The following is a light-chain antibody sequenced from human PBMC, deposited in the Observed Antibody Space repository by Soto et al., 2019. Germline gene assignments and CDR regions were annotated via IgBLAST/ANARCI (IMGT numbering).Light chain of an antibody. V-gene: IGKV3-15*01. Sequence: ENGLTQSPGTLSLSPGERATFSCRASQSVTSYLAWYQQKPGQAPRLLIYGASTRATGIPARFSGSGSGTEFTLTISSLQSEDFAVYCCQQYNDWPPWTFGQGTIVDIK. CDR3: QQYNDWPPWT. J-gene: IGKJ1*01. CDR2: GAS. CDR1: QSVTSY.